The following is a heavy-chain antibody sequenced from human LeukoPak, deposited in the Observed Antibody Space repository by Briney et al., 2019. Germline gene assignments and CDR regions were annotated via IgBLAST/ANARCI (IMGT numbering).Heavy chain of an antibody. D-gene: IGHD3-22*01. V-gene: IGHV3-23*01. CDR3: ARRGYYDSSGYFDY. CDR1: GFTFSNYA. Sequence: GGSLRLSCAASGFTFSNYAMSWVRQAPGKGLEWDSGLSGSGHSTYYADSVKGRFTISRDNSKNTLYLQMNSLRAEDTAVYYCARRGYYDSSGYFDYWGQGTLVTVSS. CDR2: LSGSGHST. J-gene: IGHJ4*02.